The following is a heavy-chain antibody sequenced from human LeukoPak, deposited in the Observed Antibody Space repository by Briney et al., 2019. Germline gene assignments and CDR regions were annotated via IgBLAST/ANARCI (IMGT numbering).Heavy chain of an antibody. CDR1: GGSISATGYF. CDR3: ARVDLQNAFDI. J-gene: IGHJ3*02. V-gene: IGHV4-39*07. Sequence: SETLSLTCTVSGGSISATGYFWGWIHQPPGKGLEWIGSIYYSGITHYNPSLKSRVTISVDTSKNQFSLKLSSVTAADTAVYYWARVDLQNAFDIWGQGTVVTVSS. CDR2: IYYSGIT. D-gene: IGHD3/OR15-3a*01.